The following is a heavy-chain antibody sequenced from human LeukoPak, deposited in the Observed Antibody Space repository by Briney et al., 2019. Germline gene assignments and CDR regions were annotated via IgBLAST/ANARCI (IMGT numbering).Heavy chain of an antibody. D-gene: IGHD3-10*01. V-gene: IGHV4-34*01. CDR1: GGSFSGYY. J-gene: IGHJ4*02. CDR2: INHSGST. CDR3: ARSISGRYGSGSYYIAPYFDH. Sequence: SETLSLTCAVYGGSFSGYYWSWIRQPPGKGLEWIGEINHSGSTNYNPSLKSRVTISVDTSKNQFSLKLSSVTAADTAVYYCARSISGRYGSGSYYIAPYFDHWGQGTLVTVSS.